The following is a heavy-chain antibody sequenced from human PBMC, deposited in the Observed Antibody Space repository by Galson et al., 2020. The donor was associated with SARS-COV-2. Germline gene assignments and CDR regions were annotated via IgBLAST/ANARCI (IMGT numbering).Heavy chain of an antibody. CDR2: VHESGST. Sequence: WNWIRQAPGKGLEYIGYVHESGSTNYSPSLKSRVTISVDSSKNQFSLKVKSVTAADTAVYYCARRLQYYRGMDVWGQGTTVSVSS. J-gene: IGHJ6*02. CDR3: ARRLQYYRGMDV. V-gene: IGHV4-59*08.